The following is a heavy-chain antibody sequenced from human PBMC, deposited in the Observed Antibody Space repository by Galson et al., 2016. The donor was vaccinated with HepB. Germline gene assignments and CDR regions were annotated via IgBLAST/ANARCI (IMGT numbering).Heavy chain of an antibody. J-gene: IGHJ6*02. D-gene: IGHD6-13*01. CDR1: GGSIVTTSW. V-gene: IGHV4-4*02. CDR2: LHYAGSA. Sequence: SETLSLTCAVSGGSIVTTSWWSWVRQPPGKGLEWIGELHYAGSANFNPSLTSRVTISVDRSKNQFSLNLTSGTAADTAVYYCARDTRSMAASGTTYGMDVWGQGTTVTVSS. CDR3: ARDTRSMAASGTTYGMDV.